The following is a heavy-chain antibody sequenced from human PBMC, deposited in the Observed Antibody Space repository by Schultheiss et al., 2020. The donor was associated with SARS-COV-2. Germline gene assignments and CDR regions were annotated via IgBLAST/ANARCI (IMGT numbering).Heavy chain of an antibody. V-gene: IGHV3-30*04. J-gene: IGHJ4*02. D-gene: IGHD5-18*01. CDR1: GFTFSSYA. CDR2: ISYDGRNK. Sequence: GGSLRLSCAASGFTFSSYAMHWVRQAPGKGLEWVAVISYDGRNKYYADSVKGRFTISRDNSKNTLYLQMNSLRAEDTAVYYCAKGAEIQLWLSLFDYWGQGTLVTVSS. CDR3: AKGAEIQLWLSLFDY.